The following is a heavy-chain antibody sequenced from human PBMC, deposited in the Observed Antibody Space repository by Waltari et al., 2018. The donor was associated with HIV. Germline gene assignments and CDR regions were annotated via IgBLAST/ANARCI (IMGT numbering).Heavy chain of an antibody. CDR2: IYYRGST. CDR1: GGSISSNNYY. J-gene: IGHJ3*02. CDR3: ARSYITMGRPDVFDI. Sequence: QLQLQESGPGLVKPSETLSLTCTVSGGSISSNNYYWGWIRQPPGKGLEWIGSIYYRGSTYYNPTLKSRVIISVDTSKNQFSLKLTSVTAADTAVYYCARSYITMGRPDVFDIWGQGTMVTVSS. D-gene: IGHD3-10*01. V-gene: IGHV4-39*01.